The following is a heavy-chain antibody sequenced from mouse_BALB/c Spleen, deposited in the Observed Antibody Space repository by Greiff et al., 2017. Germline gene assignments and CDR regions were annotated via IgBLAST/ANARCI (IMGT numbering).Heavy chain of an antibody. CDR1: GYTFTSYW. Sequence: QVQLQQPGAELVKPGAPVKLSCKASGYTFTSYWMNWVKQRPGRGLEWIGRIDPSDSETRYNQKFKDKATLTVDKSSSTAYIQLSSLTSEDSAVYYCAREGYGYGLAYWGQGTLVTVSA. V-gene: IGHV1-69*02. D-gene: IGHD2-2*01. CDR3: AREGYGYGLAY. J-gene: IGHJ3*01. CDR2: IDPSDSET.